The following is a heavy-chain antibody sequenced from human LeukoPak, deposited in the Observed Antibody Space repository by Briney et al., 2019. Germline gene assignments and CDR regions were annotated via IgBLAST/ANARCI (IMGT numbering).Heavy chain of an antibody. CDR2: ITWNSGNI. D-gene: IGHD3-10*01. V-gene: IGHV3-9*01. CDR3: AKTYYYASGSY. J-gene: IGHJ4*02. Sequence: GGSLRLSCVASGFDFKGYAMDWVRLVPGKGLEWVSGITWNSGNIGYADSVKGRFTISRDNAKNSLYLQMSSLRAEDTAVYYCAKTYYYASGSYWGQGTLVTVSS. CDR1: GFDFKGYA.